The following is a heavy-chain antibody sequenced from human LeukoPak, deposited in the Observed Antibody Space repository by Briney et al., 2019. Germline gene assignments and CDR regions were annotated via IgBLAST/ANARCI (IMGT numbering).Heavy chain of an antibody. V-gene: IGHV3-48*03. Sequence: GGSLRLSCAASGFTFSSYEMNWVRQAPGKGLEWVSYISSSGSTIYYADSVKGRFTISRDNAKNSLYLQMNSLRAEDTAVYYCARGGTLEYFQYWGQGTLVSASS. J-gene: IGHJ1*01. CDR1: GFTFSSYE. CDR2: ISSSGSTI. CDR3: ARGGTLEYFQY.